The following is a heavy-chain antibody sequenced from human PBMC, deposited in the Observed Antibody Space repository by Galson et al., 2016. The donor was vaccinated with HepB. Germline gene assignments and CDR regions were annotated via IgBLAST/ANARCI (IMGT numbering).Heavy chain of an antibody. CDR2: IYSGGST. CDR3: ARVVAVGGNPPFAFDY. J-gene: IGHJ4*02. Sequence: SLRLSCAASGFTVSNNYMRWVRQAPGKGLEWVSLIYSGGSTYYADSVKGRFTISRDDSKNTVYLQMNGLRGDDTAVYYCARVVAVGGNPPFAFDYWGQGTLVTASS. CDR1: GFTVSNNY. D-gene: IGHD1-26*01. V-gene: IGHV3-66*02.